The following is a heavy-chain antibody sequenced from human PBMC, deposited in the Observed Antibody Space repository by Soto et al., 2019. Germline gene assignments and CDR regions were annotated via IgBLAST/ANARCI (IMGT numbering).Heavy chain of an antibody. CDR2: IYYSGST. CDR1: GGSISSGDSY. V-gene: IGHV4-30-4*01. Sequence: PSETLSLTCTVSGGSISSGDSYWSWIRQPPGKGPEWIGYIYYSGSTYYNPQLKSRVTISVDTSKNQFSLKLSSVTAADTAVYYCAGLYCSSTSCYARHWGQGTLVTVSS. CDR3: AGLYCSSTSCYARH. D-gene: IGHD2-2*01. J-gene: IGHJ4*02.